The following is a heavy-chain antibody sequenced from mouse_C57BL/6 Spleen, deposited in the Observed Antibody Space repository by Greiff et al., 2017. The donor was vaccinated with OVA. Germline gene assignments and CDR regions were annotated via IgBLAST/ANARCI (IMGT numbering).Heavy chain of an antibody. Sequence: VKLVESGAELARPGASVKMSCKASGYTFTSYTMHWVKQRPGQGLEWIGYINPSSGYTKYNQKFKDKATLTADKSSSTAYMQLSSLTSEDSAVYYCARWDYEDDYWGQGTTLTVSS. CDR3: ARWDYEDDY. D-gene: IGHD1-1*01. V-gene: IGHV1-4*01. CDR1: GYTFTSYT. J-gene: IGHJ2*01. CDR2: INPSSGYT.